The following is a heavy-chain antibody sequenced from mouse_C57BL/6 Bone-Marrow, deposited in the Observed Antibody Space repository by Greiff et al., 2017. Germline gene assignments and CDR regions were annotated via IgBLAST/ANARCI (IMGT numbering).Heavy chain of an antibody. Sequence: EVKVEESGAELVRPGASVKLSCTASGFNIKDDYMHWVKQRPEQGLEWIGWIDPENGDTEYASKFQGKATITADTSSNTAYLQLSSLTSEDTAVYYCTTSYTPAMDYWGQGTSVTVSA. J-gene: IGHJ4*01. CDR3: TTSYTPAMDY. V-gene: IGHV14-4*01. CDR2: IDPENGDT. D-gene: IGHD2-12*01. CDR1: GFNIKDDY.